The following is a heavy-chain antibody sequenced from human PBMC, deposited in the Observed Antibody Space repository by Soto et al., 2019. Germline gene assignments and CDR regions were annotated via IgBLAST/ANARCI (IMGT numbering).Heavy chain of an antibody. Sequence: ASVKVSCKASGYTFTSYGISWVRQALGQGLEWMGWISAYNGNTNYAQKLQGRVTMTTDTSTSTAYMELRSLRSDDTAVYYCAGFPYYYDSSGYDVAFDIWGQGTMVTVSS. CDR2: ISAYNGNT. CDR3: AGFPYYYDSSGYDVAFDI. CDR1: GYTFTSYG. D-gene: IGHD3-22*01. J-gene: IGHJ3*02. V-gene: IGHV1-18*01.